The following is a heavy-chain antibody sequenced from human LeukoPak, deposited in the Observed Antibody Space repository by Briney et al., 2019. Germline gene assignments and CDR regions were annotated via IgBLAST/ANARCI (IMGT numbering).Heavy chain of an antibody. J-gene: IGHJ4*02. D-gene: IGHD3-10*01. V-gene: IGHV3-11*01. CDR2: ISSSGSTI. CDR3: ARDSRFGELSY. Sequence: PGGSLRLSCAASGFTFSDYHMSWIRQAPGKGLEWVPYISSSGSTIYYADSVKGRFTISRDNAKNSLYLQMNSLRAEDTAVYYCARDSRFGELSYWGQGTLVTVSS. CDR1: GFTFSDYH.